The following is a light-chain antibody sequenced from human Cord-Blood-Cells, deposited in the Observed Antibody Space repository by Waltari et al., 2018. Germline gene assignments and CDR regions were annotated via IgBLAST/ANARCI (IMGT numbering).Light chain of an antibody. CDR3: QQYNNWPLTDQGRRT. V-gene: IGKV3-15*01. CDR2: GAS. Sequence: EIVMTRSPATLSVSPGERATLSCRASQSVSSNLAWYQQKPGQAPRLLIYGASTRATGIPARFSGSGSGTEFTLTISSLQSEDFAVYYCQQYNNWPLTDQGRRTFGQGTKVEIK. CDR1: QSVSSN. J-gene: IGKJ1*01.